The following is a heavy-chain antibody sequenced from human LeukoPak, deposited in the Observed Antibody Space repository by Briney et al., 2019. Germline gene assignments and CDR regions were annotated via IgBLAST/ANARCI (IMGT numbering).Heavy chain of an antibody. D-gene: IGHD5-12*01. CDR1: GFTFSSYG. Sequence: GRSLRLSCAASGFTFSSYGMHWVRQAPGKGLEWVAVISYDGSNKYYADSVKGRFTISRDNSKNTLYLQMNSLRAEDTAVYYCAKEDSGYDYGGVDYWGQGTLVTVSP. J-gene: IGHJ4*02. CDR2: ISYDGSNK. V-gene: IGHV3-30*18. CDR3: AKEDSGYDYGGVDY.